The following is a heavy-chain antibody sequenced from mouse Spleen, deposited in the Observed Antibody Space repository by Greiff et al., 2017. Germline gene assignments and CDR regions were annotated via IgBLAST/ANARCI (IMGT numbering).Heavy chain of an antibody. CDR1: GYTFTSYW. CDR2: IDPSDSYT. CDR3: ARSRTGTSYYFDY. V-gene: IGHV1-59*01. D-gene: IGHD4-1*01. J-gene: IGHJ2*01. Sequence: QVQLQQPGAELVRPGTSVKLSCKASGYTFTSYWMHWVKQRPGQGLEWIGVIDPSDSYTNYNQKFKGKATLTVDTSSSTAYMQLSSLTSEDSAVYYCARSRTGTSYYFDYWGQGTTLTVSS.